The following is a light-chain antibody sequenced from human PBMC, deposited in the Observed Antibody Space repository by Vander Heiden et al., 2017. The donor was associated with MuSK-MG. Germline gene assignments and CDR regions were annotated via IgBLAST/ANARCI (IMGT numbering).Light chain of an antibody. CDR2: SAS. J-gene: IGKJ1*01. CDR1: PSVGSSY. V-gene: IGKV3-20*01. Sequence: EIVLRPSPVTLSLSPFERATLSCRATPSVGSSYLAWYQQKPGQAPRLLMYSASSRASGIPDRFSGSGSGTDFTLIISRLEPEDFAVYYCQQCSNLPRTFGQGTKVEIK. CDR3: QQCSNLPRT.